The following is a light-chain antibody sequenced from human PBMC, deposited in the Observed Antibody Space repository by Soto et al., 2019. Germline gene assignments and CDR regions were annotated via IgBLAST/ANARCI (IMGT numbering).Light chain of an antibody. Sequence: DFSMDQSASALSVPKGDRDTITCRASQSIRSWLAWYQQKPGKAPKLLIYRASTRKSGVPARFSGSGSGTEFTLTISSLQPDDFAAYYCQQYYSWRPRFGQGTKVDI. CDR2: RAS. V-gene: IGKV1-5*03. CDR1: QSIRSW. J-gene: IGKJ1*01. CDR3: QQYYSWRPR.